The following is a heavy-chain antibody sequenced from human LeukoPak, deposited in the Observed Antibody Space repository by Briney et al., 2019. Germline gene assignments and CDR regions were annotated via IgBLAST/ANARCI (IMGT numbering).Heavy chain of an antibody. D-gene: IGHD6-19*01. CDR3: AKVSVMAVAGHFDY. J-gene: IGHJ4*02. CDR1: GFTFSSYG. Sequence: GGSLRLSCAASGFTFSSYGMHWVRQAPGKGLEWVAVISYDGSNKYYADSVKGRFTISRDNSKDTLYLQMNSLRAEDTAVYYCAKVSVMAVAGHFDYWGQGTLVTVSS. V-gene: IGHV3-33*06. CDR2: ISYDGSNK.